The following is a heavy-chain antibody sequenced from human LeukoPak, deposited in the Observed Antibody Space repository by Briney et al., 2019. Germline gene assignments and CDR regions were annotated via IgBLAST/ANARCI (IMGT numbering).Heavy chain of an antibody. CDR1: GGSFSGYY. CDR3: ARGVGGYDFWNGYSSNWFDP. J-gene: IGHJ5*02. D-gene: IGHD3-3*01. CDR2: INHSGST. Sequence: SETLSLTCAVYGGSFSGYYWSWIRQPPGKGLEWIGEINHSGSTNYNPSLKSRVTISVDTSKNQFSLKLSSVTAADTAVYYCARGVGGYDFWNGYSSNWFDPWGQGTLVTVSS. V-gene: IGHV4-34*01.